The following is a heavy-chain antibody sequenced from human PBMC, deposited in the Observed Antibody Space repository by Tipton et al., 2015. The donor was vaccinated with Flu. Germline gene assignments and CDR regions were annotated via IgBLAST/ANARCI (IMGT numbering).Heavy chain of an antibody. J-gene: IGHJ4*02. CDR1: GYIVTDKY. Sequence: QLVQSGAEVKTPGASVKVSCKTSGYIVTDKYMNWVRQAPGQGPEWIGWINPNSGRTTYAQKFQGRVTMTRDTSISTDYLELSRLTSDDTAVYYCARGKSYGSGSCDYWGQGTLVNVSS. CDR2: INPNSGRT. CDR3: ARGKSYGSGSCDY. D-gene: IGHD3-10*01. V-gene: IGHV1-2*02.